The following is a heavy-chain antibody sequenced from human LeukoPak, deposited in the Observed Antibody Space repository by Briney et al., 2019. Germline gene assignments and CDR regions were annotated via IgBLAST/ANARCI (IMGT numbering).Heavy chain of an antibody. Sequence: GGSLRLSCAASGFTFSTFGMHWVRQAPGKGLEWVAVIWYDGSNKYYVDSVKGRFTISRDNSKNTLYLQMNSLRAEDTAVYYCVRDSSSGSPDYWGQGTLVTVAS. CDR3: VRDSSSGSPDY. V-gene: IGHV3-33*01. J-gene: IGHJ4*02. CDR1: GFTFSTFG. D-gene: IGHD3-10*01. CDR2: IWYDGSNK.